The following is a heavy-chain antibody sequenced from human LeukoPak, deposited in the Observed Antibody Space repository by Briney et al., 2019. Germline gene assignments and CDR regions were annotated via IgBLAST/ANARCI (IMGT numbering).Heavy chain of an antibody. CDR2: IYPGDSDT. J-gene: IGHJ4*02. CDR1: GYSFTSYW. V-gene: IGHV5-51*01. D-gene: IGHD3-3*01. CDR3: ARVEEWSSPTDEYYFDY. Sequence: GESLKISCKGSGYSFTSYWIGWVRQMPGKGLEWMGIIYPGDSDTRYSPSFQGQVTISADKSISTAYLQWSSLKASDTAMYYCARVEEWSSPTDEYYFDYWGQGALVTVSS.